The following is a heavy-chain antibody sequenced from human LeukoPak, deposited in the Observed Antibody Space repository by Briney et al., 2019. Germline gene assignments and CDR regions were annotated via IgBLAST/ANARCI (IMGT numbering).Heavy chain of an antibody. Sequence: SETLSPTCTVSGGSISSYQWSWIRQPPGKGLEWIGYMYYSGSTKYNPSLKSRVTISGDTSKNQFSLKLISVTAADAAVYYCAGHDYYGSGSYRWGQGTLVTVSS. J-gene: IGHJ5*02. CDR2: MYYSGST. D-gene: IGHD3-10*01. CDR1: GGSISSYQ. CDR3: AGHDYYGSGSYR. V-gene: IGHV4-59*08.